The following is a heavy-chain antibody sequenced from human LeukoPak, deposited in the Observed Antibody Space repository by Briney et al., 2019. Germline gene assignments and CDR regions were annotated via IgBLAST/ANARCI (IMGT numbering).Heavy chain of an antibody. J-gene: IGHJ5*02. CDR3: ARGDYYDGGGRNWFDP. D-gene: IGHD3-16*01. CDR1: GGSLSSYY. Sequence: SGTLSLTCTVSGGSLSSYYWSFIRQPAGRGLEWIGRIHTSWTTYYNPSLKSRVTMSVDTSRNQFSLRLTSVTAADTAVYYCARGDYYDGGGRNWFDPWGQGTLVTVSS. V-gene: IGHV4-4*07. CDR2: IHTSWTT.